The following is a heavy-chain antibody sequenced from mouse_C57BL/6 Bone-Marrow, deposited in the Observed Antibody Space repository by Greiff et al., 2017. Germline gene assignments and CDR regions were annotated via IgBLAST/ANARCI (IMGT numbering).Heavy chain of an antibody. CDR3: ARRELRRTPYYAMDY. V-gene: IGHV1-69*01. J-gene: IGHJ4*01. CDR1: GYTFTSYW. D-gene: IGHD3-2*02. CDR2: IDPSDSYT. Sequence: VQLQQSGAELVMPGASVKLSCKASGYTFTSYWMHWVKQRPGQGLEWIGEIDPSDSYTNYNQKFKGKSTLTVDKSSSTAYMQLSSLTSEDSAVXYCARRELRRTPYYAMDYWGQGTSVTVSS.